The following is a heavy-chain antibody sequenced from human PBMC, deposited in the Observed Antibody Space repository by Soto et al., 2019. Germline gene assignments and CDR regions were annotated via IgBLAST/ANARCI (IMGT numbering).Heavy chain of an antibody. V-gene: IGHV4-28*01. Sequence: QVQLQESGPGLVKPSDTLSLTCAVSGYSISSSNWWGWIRQPPGKGLEWIGYIYYSGTTYYNPSLKSRVTLSVHTSKNQFSLKLTSVTAVDTAVYYYARREIQGPIHYWGQVILATVSS. D-gene: IGHD2-21*01. J-gene: IGHJ4*02. CDR3: ARREIQGPIHY. CDR1: GYSISSSNW. CDR2: IYYSGTT.